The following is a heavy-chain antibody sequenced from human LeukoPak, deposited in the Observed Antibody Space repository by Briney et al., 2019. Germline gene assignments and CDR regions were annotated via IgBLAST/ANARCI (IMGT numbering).Heavy chain of an antibody. V-gene: IGHV1-46*01. CDR1: GYTFTSYY. J-gene: IGHJ4*02. Sequence: ASVKVSCKASGYTFTSYYMHWVRQAPGQGLEWMGIIDPSGGSTSYAQKFQGRVTMTRDTSTSTVYMELSSLRSEDTAVYYCARDRDCSGGSCYSRYYFDYWGQGTLVTVSS. D-gene: IGHD2-15*01. CDR3: ARDRDCSGGSCYSRYYFDY. CDR2: IDPSGGST.